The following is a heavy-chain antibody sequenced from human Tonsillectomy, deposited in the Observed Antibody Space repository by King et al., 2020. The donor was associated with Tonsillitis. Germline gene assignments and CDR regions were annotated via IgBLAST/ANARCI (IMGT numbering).Heavy chain of an antibody. Sequence: VQLVESGGGLVQPGRSLRLSCAASGFTFDDDAMHWVRQAPGKGLECVSGISWNSGSIGYADSVKGRFTISRDNAKNYLYLQMKSLRAEDTALYYCAKDYSLGAFDIWGQGTMVTVSS. CDR2: ISWNSGSI. V-gene: IGHV3-9*01. CDR3: AKDYSLGAFDI. J-gene: IGHJ3*02. CDR1: GFTFDDDA. D-gene: IGHD2-15*01.